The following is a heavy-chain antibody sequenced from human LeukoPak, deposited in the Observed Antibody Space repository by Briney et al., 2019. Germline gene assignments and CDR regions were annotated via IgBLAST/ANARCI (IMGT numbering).Heavy chain of an antibody. V-gene: IGHV4-34*01. CDR3: ARGWIDTGYYGMDV. Sequence: SETLSLTCAVYGGSFSGYYWSWIRQPPGKGLEWIGEINHSGSTNYNPSLKSRVTISVDTSKNQFSLKLSSVTAADTAVYYCARGWIDTGYYGMDVWGQGTTVTVSS. J-gene: IGHJ6*02. CDR2: INHSGST. CDR1: GGSFSGYY. D-gene: IGHD5-18*01.